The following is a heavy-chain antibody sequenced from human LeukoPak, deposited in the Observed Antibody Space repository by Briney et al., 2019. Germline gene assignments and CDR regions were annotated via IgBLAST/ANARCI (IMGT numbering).Heavy chain of an antibody. CDR1: GGSISSSSYY. D-gene: IGHD4-17*01. V-gene: IGHV4-39*07. J-gene: IGHJ4*02. CDR3: AREETTVTTIDY. CDR2: IYYSGST. Sequence: SETLSLTCTVSGGSISSSSYYWGWIRQPPGKGLEWIRSIYYSGSTYYNPSLKSRVTISVDTSKNQFSLKLSSVTAADTAVYYCAREETTVTTIDYWGQGTLVTVSS.